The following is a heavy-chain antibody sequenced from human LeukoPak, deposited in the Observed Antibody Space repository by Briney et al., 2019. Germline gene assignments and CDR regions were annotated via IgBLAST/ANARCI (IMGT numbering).Heavy chain of an antibody. V-gene: IGHV4-34*01. CDR3: VRAYDH. CDR1: GGSFSGSN. J-gene: IGHJ4*02. CDR2: IYNSGST. Sequence: PSETLSLTCAVYGGSFSGSNWSWIRQPPGKGLEWIGEIYNSGSTIYNPSLKSRVTISVDTSKNQFSLNLISVTAADTAVYYCVRAYDHWGQGTLVTVSS.